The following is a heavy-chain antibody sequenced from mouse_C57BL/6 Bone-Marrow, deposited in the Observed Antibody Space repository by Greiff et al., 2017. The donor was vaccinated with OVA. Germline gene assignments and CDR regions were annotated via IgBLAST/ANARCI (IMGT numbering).Heavy chain of an antibody. J-gene: IGHJ1*03. CDR3: TRVYDYDVRWYFDV. CDR1: GFNIKDDY. Sequence: VQLQQSGAELVRPGASVKLSCTASGFNIKDDYMHWVKQRPEQGLEWIGWINPENGDTEYASKFQGKATITADTSSNTAYLQLSSLTSDDTAVYYCTRVYDYDVRWYFDVWGTGTTVTVSS. CDR2: INPENGDT. D-gene: IGHD2-4*01. V-gene: IGHV14-4*01.